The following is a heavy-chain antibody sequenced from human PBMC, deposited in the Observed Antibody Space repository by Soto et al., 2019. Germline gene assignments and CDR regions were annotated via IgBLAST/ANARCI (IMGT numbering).Heavy chain of an antibody. CDR2: IYWDDDE. V-gene: IGHV2-5*02. D-gene: IGHD3-3*01. Sequence: QITLKESGPPLVKPTQTLTLTCTFSGFSLSTSGVGVGWIRQTPGKALEWLALIYWDDDERYSPSLKSRLTIXXDXSXXQVVLTMTDMDPVDTGTYYCAHLTTIFGVVILFDYWGQGTLVTVSS. J-gene: IGHJ4*02. CDR3: AHLTTIFGVVILFDY. CDR1: GFSLSTSGVG.